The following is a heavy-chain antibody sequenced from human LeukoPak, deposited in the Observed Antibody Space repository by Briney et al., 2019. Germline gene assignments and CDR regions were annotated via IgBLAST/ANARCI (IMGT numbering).Heavy chain of an antibody. Sequence: GGSLRLSCAASGFTFSSYAMHWVRQAPGKGLEYVSAISSNGGSTYYANSVKGRFTISRDNSKNTLYLQMGSLRAEDMAVYYCARVVGSTSRGYFDLWGRGTLVTVSS. CDR1: GFTFSSYA. CDR2: ISSNGGST. J-gene: IGHJ2*01. D-gene: IGHD2-2*01. V-gene: IGHV3-64*01. CDR3: ARVVGSTSRGYFDL.